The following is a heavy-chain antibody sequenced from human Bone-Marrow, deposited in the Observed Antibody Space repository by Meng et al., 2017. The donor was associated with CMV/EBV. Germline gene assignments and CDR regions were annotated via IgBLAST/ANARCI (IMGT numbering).Heavy chain of an antibody. V-gene: IGHV1-46*01. J-gene: IGHJ5*02. CDR2: INPSGGST. CDR3: ARDCRDQLPQSDNWFDP. CDR1: GYTFTSYY. Sequence: ASVKVSCKASGYTFTSYYMHWVRQAPGQGLEWMGIINPSGGSTSYAQKFQGRVTMTRDTSTSTVYMELSSLRSEDTAVYYCARDCRDQLPQSDNWFDPWGHGTLVTVPS. D-gene: IGHD2-2*01.